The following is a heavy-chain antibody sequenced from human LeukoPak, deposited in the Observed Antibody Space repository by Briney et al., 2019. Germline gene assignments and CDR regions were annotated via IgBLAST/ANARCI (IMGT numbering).Heavy chain of an antibody. V-gene: IGHV3-30-3*01. CDR1: GFTFSSYA. Sequence: GRSLRLSCAASGFTFSSYAMHWVRQAPGKGLEWVAVISYDGSNKYYADSVKGRFTISRDNSKNTLYLQMNSLRAEDTAVYYCARGNDILTGSLDAEHFQHWGQGTLVTVSS. CDR3: ARGNDILTGSLDAEHFQH. J-gene: IGHJ1*01. CDR2: ISYDGSNK. D-gene: IGHD3-9*01.